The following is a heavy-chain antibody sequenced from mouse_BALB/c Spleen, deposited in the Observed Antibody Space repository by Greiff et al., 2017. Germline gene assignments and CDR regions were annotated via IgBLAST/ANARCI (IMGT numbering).Heavy chain of an antibody. J-gene: IGHJ1*01. V-gene: IGHV14-4*02. CDR1: GFYITDYY. CDR2: IDPENGDT. CDR3: DDKDEGYFDV. Sequence: VQLQQSGAELVRPGASVKLSCTASGFYITDYYMHWVKQKPEQGLEWIGWIDPENGDTEYAPKFQGKATMTADTSSNTAYLQLSGLTSEDTAVYYGDDKDEGYFDVWGAGTTVTVSS.